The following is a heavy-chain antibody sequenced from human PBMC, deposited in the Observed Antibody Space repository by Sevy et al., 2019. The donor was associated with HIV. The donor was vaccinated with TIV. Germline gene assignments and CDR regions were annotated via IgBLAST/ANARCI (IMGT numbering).Heavy chain of an antibody. CDR1: GFTFSNYA. J-gene: IGHJ4*02. CDR3: ALGRRQWPTDF. CDR2: ITDSEKT. D-gene: IGHD2-8*01. V-gene: IGHV3-23*01. Sequence: GGSLRLSCAASGFTFSNYAMSWVRQAPGKRLEWVSTITDSEKTYYTESVKGRFSISRDISKNTLFLQMNSLRTEDTAVYYCALGRRQWPTDFWGQGTLVTVSS.